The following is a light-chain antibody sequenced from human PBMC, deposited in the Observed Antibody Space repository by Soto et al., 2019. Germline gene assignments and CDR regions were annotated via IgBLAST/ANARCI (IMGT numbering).Light chain of an antibody. CDR2: AAS. CDR3: QKYNSAPWT. CDR1: QGISNY. J-gene: IGKJ1*01. V-gene: IGKV1-27*01. Sequence: DIQMTQFPSSLSASVGDRVTITCRASQGISNYLAWYQQKAGKVPKLLISAASTLQSGVRSRFSGSGSGTDFTLTISSLQSEDVATYYCQKYNSAPWTFGQGTKVEIK.